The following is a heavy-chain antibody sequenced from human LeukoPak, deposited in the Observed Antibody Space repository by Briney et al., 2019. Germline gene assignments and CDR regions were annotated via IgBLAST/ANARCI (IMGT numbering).Heavy chain of an antibody. CDR3: AKHHGSGNYLFDY. J-gene: IGHJ4*02. CDR2: IGRSGANT. V-gene: IGHV3-23*01. Sequence: GGSLRLSCAASGFTFKSYVMTWVRQAPGKRLEWVSSIGRSGANTNYADSVKGRFTISRDDSKNTLSLVMNSLRVEDTAKYFCAKHHGSGNYLFDYWGQGTQVTVSS. D-gene: IGHD3-10*01. CDR1: GFTFKSYV.